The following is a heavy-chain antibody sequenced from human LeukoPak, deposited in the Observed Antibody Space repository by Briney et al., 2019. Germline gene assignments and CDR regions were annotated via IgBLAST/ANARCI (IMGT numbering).Heavy chain of an antibody. CDR3: ARDGDLLGFGGGFDY. Sequence: SETLSLTCTVSGGSISSSSYYWGWIRQPPGKGLEWIGSIYYSGSTYYNPSLQSRVTISVDTSKNQFSLKLSPMTAADTAVYYCARDGDLLGFGGGFDYWGQGTLVTVSS. J-gene: IGHJ4*02. CDR2: IYYSGST. V-gene: IGHV4-39*07. CDR1: GGSISSSSYY. D-gene: IGHD3-10*01.